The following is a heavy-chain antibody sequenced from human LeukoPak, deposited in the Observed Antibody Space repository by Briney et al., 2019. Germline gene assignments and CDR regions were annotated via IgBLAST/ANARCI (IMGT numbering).Heavy chain of an antibody. J-gene: IGHJ5*02. CDR2: IRSDGSDE. D-gene: IGHD4-17*01. CDR3: AKDGVPYGDYGDWFDP. Sequence: GGSLRLSCAASEFTFTNSGMHWVRRAPGKGLEWVAFIRSDGSDEYYAESVKGRFTISRDNSKNTLYLQMNSLRAEDTAVYYCAKDGVPYGDYGDWFDPWGQGTLVTVSS. CDR1: EFTFTNSG. V-gene: IGHV3-30*02.